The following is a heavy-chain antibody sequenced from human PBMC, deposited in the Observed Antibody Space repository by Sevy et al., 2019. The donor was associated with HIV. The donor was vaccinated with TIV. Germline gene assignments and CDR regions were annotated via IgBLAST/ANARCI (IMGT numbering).Heavy chain of an antibody. V-gene: IGHV3-23*01. D-gene: IGHD1-26*01. CDR3: AKDTDSGSYLNDAFDI. J-gene: IGHJ3*02. CDR2: LNGSGGRT. CDR1: GFTFSSFA. Sequence: GGSLRLSCAASGFTFSSFAMSWVRQTPGKGLEWVSGLNGSGGRTYYPDSVKGRFNISRDNSKNTLYLQMNSLRAEDTAVYYCAKDTDSGSYLNDAFDIWGQGTMVTVSS.